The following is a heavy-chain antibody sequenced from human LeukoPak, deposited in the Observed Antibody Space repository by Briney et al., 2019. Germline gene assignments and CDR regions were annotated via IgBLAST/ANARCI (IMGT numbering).Heavy chain of an antibody. J-gene: IGHJ6*02. V-gene: IGHV3-21*01. D-gene: IGHD6-13*01. CDR3: ARGSSVAAAAPYGMDV. Sequence: KSGGSLRLSCAASGFTFSSCSMNWVRQAPGKGLEWVSSISSSSSYIYYADSVKGRFTISRDNAKNSLYLQMNSLRAEDTAVYYCARGSSVAAAAPYGMDVWGQGTTVTVSS. CDR2: ISSSSSYI. CDR1: GFTFSSCS.